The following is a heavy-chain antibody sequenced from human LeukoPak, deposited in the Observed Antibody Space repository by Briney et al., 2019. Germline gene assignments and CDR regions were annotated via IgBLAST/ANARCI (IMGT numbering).Heavy chain of an antibody. D-gene: IGHD5-24*01. CDR2: IIPIFGTA. CDR3: ARMRWLQFPYYFDY. J-gene: IGHJ4*02. V-gene: IGHV1-69*06. Sequence: SVKVSCKASGGTFSSYAISWVRQAPGQGLEWMGGIIPIFGTANYAQKFQGRVTITEDKSTSTAYMELSSLRSEDTAVYYCARMRWLQFPYYFDYWGQGTLVTVSS. CDR1: GGTFSSYA.